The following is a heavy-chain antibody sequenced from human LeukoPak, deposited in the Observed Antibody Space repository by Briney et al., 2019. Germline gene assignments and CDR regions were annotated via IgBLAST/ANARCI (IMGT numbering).Heavy chain of an antibody. CDR1: GGSISSGGYY. CDR2: IYYSGST. D-gene: IGHD1-1*01. J-gene: IGHJ6*02. Sequence: SETLSLTCTVPGGSISSGGYYWSWIRQHPGKGLEWIGYIYYSGSTYYSPSLKSRVTISVDTSKNQFSLKLSSVTAADTAAYYCARDGGLERPFGMDVWGQGTTVTVSS. V-gene: IGHV4-31*03. CDR3: ARDGGLERPFGMDV.